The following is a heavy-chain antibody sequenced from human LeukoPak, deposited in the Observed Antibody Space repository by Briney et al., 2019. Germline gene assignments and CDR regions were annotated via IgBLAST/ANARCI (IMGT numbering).Heavy chain of an antibody. CDR3: ARGGGDYDFWSGYYSGQDAFDI. CDR2: INPSSGST. Sequence: GASVKVSCKASGYTFTSYYMHWVRQAPGQGLEWMGIINPSSGSTSYAQKFQGRVTMTRDTSTSTVYMELSSLRSEDTAVYYCARGGGDYDFWSGYYSGQDAFDIWGQGTMVTVSS. D-gene: IGHD3-3*01. CDR1: GYTFTSYY. V-gene: IGHV1-46*01. J-gene: IGHJ3*02.